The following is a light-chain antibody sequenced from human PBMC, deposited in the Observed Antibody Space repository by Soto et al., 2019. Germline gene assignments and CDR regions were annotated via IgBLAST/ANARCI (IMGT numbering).Light chain of an antibody. CDR3: QQYGSSTWT. CDR1: RSVNSN. Sequence: EIVLTQSPATLSVSPGDRATLSCRASRSVNSNLAWYHLKPGQAPRPLIYGASNRATGIPARFSGSGSGTDFTLTISRLEPEDFAVYHCQQYGSSTWTFGQGTKVDIK. CDR2: GAS. V-gene: IGKV3-20*01. J-gene: IGKJ1*01.